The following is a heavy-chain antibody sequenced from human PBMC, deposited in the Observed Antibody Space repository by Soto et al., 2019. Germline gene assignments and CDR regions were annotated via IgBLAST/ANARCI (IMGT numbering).Heavy chain of an antibody. CDR2: INSDGSST. CDR3: ARDSYYGSGSYYSRGGFDY. CDR1: GFTLRDYW. J-gene: IGHJ4*02. V-gene: IGHV3-74*01. D-gene: IGHD3-10*01. Sequence: LRLSCAASGFTLRDYWMHWVRQAPGKGLVWVSRINSDGSSTTYADSVKGRFIISRDSAKNTLYLQMNSLRAEDTALYYCARDSYYGSGSYYSRGGFDYWGQGTLVTVSS.